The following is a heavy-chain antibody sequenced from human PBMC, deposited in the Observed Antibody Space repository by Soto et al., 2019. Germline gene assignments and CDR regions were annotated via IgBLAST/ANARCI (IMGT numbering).Heavy chain of an antibody. Sequence: QVQLVESGGGVVQPGRSLRLSCAASGFTFSSYAMHWVRQAPGQGLEWVALISYDGSNKYYADSVKGRFTISRDNSKDTLYLLMNSLRPEDTAVYHCARDQGGTTLYYHGMDVWGQGTTVTVSS. J-gene: IGHJ6*02. CDR3: ARDQGGTTLYYHGMDV. V-gene: IGHV3-30-3*01. D-gene: IGHD1-7*01. CDR1: GFTFSSYA. CDR2: ISYDGSNK.